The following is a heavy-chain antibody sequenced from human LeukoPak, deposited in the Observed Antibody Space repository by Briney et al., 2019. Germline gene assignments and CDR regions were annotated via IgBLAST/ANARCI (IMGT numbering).Heavy chain of an antibody. CDR1: GFTFSNYT. Sequence: GGSLRLSCAASGFTFSNYTMTWVRQAPGKGLEYVSAIRSNGGSTYYANSVKGRFTISRDNSKNTLYLQVGSLRAEDMAVYYCARGLRDCTSTSCFIYWYFDLWGRGTLVTVSS. CDR3: ARGLRDCTSTSCFIYWYFDL. CDR2: IRSNGGST. J-gene: IGHJ2*01. D-gene: IGHD2-2*01. V-gene: IGHV3-64*01.